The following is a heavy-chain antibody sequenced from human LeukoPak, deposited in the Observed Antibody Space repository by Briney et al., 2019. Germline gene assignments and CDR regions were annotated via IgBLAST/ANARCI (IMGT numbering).Heavy chain of an antibody. CDR3: ARLWDGDYAHAADDAFDI. CDR1: GYSISSGYY. Sequence: PSETLSLTCAVSGYSISSGYYWGWIRQPSGKGLEWIGSIYHSGSTYYNPSLKSRVTISVDTSKNQFSLKLSSVTAADTAVYYCARLWDGDYAHAADDAFDIWGQGTMVTVSS. V-gene: IGHV4-38-2*01. D-gene: IGHD4-17*01. CDR2: IYHSGST. J-gene: IGHJ3*02.